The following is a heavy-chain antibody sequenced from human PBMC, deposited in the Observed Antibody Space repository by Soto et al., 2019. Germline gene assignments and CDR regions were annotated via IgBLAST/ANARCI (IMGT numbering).Heavy chain of an antibody. D-gene: IGHD4-17*01. CDR2: INAGNGNT. Sequence: QVQLVQSGAEVKKPGASAKVSCKASGYTFTSYAMHWVRQAPGQRLEWMGWINAGNGNTKYSQKFQGRVTITRDTSASTAYMELSSLRSEDTAVYYCARAHYGDFDEPFDYWGQGTLVTVSS. J-gene: IGHJ4*02. CDR3: ARAHYGDFDEPFDY. V-gene: IGHV1-3*01. CDR1: GYTFTSYA.